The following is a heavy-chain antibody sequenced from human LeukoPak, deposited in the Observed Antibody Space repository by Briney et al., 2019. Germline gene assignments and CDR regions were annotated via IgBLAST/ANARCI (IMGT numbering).Heavy chain of an antibody. CDR1: GFTFSLYS. CDR3: AKDPLNTLMVSPTFDY. Sequence: GGSLKLSCAASGFTFSLYSMHWVRQAPGKGLAWVSYISSSGNYIYYADSVRGRFIISRDNDKNSLHLQMNILRADDTAVYYCAKDPLNTLMVSPTFDYWGQGTLVTVSS. J-gene: IGHJ4*02. CDR2: ISSSGNYI. V-gene: IGHV3-21*01. D-gene: IGHD5-18*01.